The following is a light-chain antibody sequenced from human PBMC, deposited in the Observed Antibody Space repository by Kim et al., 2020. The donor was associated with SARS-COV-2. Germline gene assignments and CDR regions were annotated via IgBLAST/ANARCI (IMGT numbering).Light chain of an antibody. Sequence: ASVKLTCTLSSGHNNYAIAWHQQQTEKGPRYLMKLDSDGSHSKGDGIPDRFSGSSSGAERYLTISSLQSEDEADYYCQTWGTGIRVFGGGTQLTVL. CDR3: QTWGTGIRV. J-gene: IGLJ3*02. CDR1: SGHNNYA. V-gene: IGLV4-69*01. CDR2: LDSDGSH.